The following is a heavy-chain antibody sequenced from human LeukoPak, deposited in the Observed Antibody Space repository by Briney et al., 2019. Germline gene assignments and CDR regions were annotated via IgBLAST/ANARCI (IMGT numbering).Heavy chain of an antibody. CDR2: INPSGGST. CDR1: GYTFTSYY. D-gene: IGHD2-21*01. V-gene: IGHV1-46*01. Sequence: ASVKVSCKASGYTFTSYYMHWVRQAPGQGLEWMGIINPSGGSTSYAQKFQGRVTMTRDTSTSTVYMELSSLRSDDTAVYYCASPLYCGGDCSSADAFDIWGQGTMVTVSS. CDR3: ASPLYCGGDCSSADAFDI. J-gene: IGHJ3*02.